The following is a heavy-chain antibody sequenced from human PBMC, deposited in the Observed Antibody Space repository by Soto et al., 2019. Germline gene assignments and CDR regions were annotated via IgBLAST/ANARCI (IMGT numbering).Heavy chain of an antibody. D-gene: IGHD6-13*01. V-gene: IGHV3-74*01. CDR3: ASGPRGSSWQTGGFDP. CDR2: VNSDGSST. Sequence: GWSLRLSCASSVFTFISYWMHWVRQAPGKGLVWVSRVNSDGSSTSYADSVKGRFTISRDNAKNTLYLQMNSLRAEDTAVYYCASGPRGSSWQTGGFDPWGPGTLVTVSS. CDR1: VFTFISYW. J-gene: IGHJ5*02.